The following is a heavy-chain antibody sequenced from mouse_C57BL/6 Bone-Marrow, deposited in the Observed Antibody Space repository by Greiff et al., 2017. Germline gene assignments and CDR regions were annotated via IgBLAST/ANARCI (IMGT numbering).Heavy chain of an antibody. J-gene: IGHJ4*01. CDR1: GYTFTSYG. D-gene: IGHD5-1-1*01. Sequence: EVKLEESGAELVGPGSSVKMSCKTSGYTFTSYGINWVKQRPGKGLEWIGYIYIGNGYTEYNEKFKGKATLTSDTTSSTAYMKLSSLTSKNSAIYFGASAGYPYYYAMDYWGQGTSVTVSS. CDR3: ASAGYPYYYAMDY. V-gene: IGHV1-58*01. CDR2: IYIGNGYT.